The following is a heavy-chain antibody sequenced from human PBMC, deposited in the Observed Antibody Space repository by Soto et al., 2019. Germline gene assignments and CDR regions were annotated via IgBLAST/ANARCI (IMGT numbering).Heavy chain of an antibody. J-gene: IGHJ4*02. V-gene: IGHV1-3*01. CDR3: ARDILFDY. D-gene: IGHD2-15*01. Sequence: RASVKVSCKASGYTFTSYAMHWVRQAPGQRLEWMGWINAGNGNTRYSQKFQGRVTIIRDTSASTAHMELSSLRSEDTAVYYCARDILFDYWGQGTLVTVSS. CDR1: GYTFTSYA. CDR2: INAGNGNT.